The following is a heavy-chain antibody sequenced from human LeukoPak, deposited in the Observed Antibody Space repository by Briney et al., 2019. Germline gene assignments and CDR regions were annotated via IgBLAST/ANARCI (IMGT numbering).Heavy chain of an antibody. CDR3: ARDGARIAETIGKGGSDY. J-gene: IGHJ4*02. Sequence: GGSLRLSCAASGFTFSSYAMHWVRQAPGKGLEWVAVISYDGSNKYYADSVKGRFTISRDNSKNTLYLQMNSLRAEDTAVYYCARDGARIAETIGKGGSDYWGQGTLVTVSS. V-gene: IGHV3-30*04. CDR2: ISYDGSNK. CDR1: GFTFSSYA. D-gene: IGHD6-13*01.